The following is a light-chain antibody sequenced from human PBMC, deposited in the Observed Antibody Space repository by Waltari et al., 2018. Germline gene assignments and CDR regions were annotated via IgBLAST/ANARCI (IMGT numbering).Light chain of an antibody. J-gene: IGKJ1*01. CDR1: QSVRRS. CDR2: DTS. CDR3: QEYVNLPAT. Sequence: EIVLTQSPGTLSLSPGDRATLPCRASQSVRRSLTWYQQKPGQAPRLLIYDTSTRATGIPDRFSGSGSGTGFSLTISRLEPEDFAVYYCQEYVNLPATFGQGTKVEIK. V-gene: IGKV3-20*01.